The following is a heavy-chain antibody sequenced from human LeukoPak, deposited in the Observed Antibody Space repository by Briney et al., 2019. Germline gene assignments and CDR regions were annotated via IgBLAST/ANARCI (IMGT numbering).Heavy chain of an antibody. Sequence: PGGSLRLSCAASGFTFSSYWVHWVRQAPGKGLGWVSRIKSDGSSTTYADSVNGRFTISRDNAKITLNLQMNSLRDEDTAVYYCTRRAAALDAFDIWGQGTMVTVSS. CDR3: TRRAAALDAFDI. J-gene: IGHJ3*02. V-gene: IGHV3-74*01. CDR1: GFTFSSYW. CDR2: IKSDGSST. D-gene: IGHD6-13*01.